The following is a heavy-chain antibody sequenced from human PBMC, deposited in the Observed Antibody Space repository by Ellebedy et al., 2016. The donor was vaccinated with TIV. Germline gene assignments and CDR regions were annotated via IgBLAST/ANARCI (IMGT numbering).Heavy chain of an antibody. V-gene: IGHV3-33*01. CDR1: GFTFSQYH. CDR3: GREVAEGQGDMDV. D-gene: IGHD5-12*01. J-gene: IGHJ6*02. Sequence: GESLTISCAASGFTFSQYHLHWVRQAPGKGLEWVALIWFNGKLKYYTDSVTGRFTLSRYNSRSRLFLQMNNLRADYTGVYYCGREVAEGQGDMDVWGQGTTVVVSS. CDR2: IWFNGKLK.